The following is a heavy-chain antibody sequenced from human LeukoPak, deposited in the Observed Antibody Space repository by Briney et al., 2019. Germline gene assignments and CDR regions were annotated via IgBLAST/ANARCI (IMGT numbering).Heavy chain of an antibody. J-gene: IGHJ4*02. Sequence: GGSLRLSCAASGFTFSSYEMNWGRQAPGKGLEWVSYISNSGSSIYYADSVKGRFTISRDNAKNSLYLQMNSLRAEDTAVYYCARAIVGATPIDYWGQGTLVTVSS. D-gene: IGHD1-26*01. CDR3: ARAIVGATPIDY. CDR2: ISNSGSSI. V-gene: IGHV3-48*03. CDR1: GFTFSSYE.